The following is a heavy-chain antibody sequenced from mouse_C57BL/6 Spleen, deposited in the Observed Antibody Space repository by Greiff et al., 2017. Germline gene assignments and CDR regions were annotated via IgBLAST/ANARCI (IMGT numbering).Heavy chain of an antibody. V-gene: IGHV1-54*01. CDR3: ARTSYYDYDLYYAMDY. J-gene: IGHJ4*01. CDR1: GYAFTNYL. D-gene: IGHD2-4*01. CDR2: INPGSGGT. Sequence: QVQLKESGAELVRPGTSVKVSCKASGYAFTNYLIEWVKQRPGQGLEWIGVINPGSGGTNYNEKFKGKATLTADKSSSTAYMQLSSLTSEDSAVYFCARTSYYDYDLYYAMDYWGQGTSVTVSS.